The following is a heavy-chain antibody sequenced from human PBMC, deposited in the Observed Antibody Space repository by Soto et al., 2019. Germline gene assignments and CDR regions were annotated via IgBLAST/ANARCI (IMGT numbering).Heavy chain of an antibody. CDR1: GYTFTSYD. D-gene: IGHD6-19*01. Sequence: ASVKVSCKASGYTFTSYDINWVRQATGQGLEWMGRINPNSGNTGYAQKFQGRVTITGDKSTSTAYMELSSLRSEDTAVYYCAKSPENPYSSGWYRSYFQHWGQGTLVTVSS. CDR3: AKSPENPYSSGWYRSYFQH. V-gene: IGHV1-8*01. J-gene: IGHJ1*01. CDR2: INPNSGNT.